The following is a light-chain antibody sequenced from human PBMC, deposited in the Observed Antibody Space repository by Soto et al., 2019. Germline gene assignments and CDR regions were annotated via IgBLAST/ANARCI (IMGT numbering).Light chain of an antibody. CDR3: CSYAASYTLV. CDR2: DVT. CDR1: SSDVGGYNS. Sequence: QSALAQPRSVSGSPGQSVTISCSGTSSDVGGYNSVSWYQQFPGKAPKLMIYDVTKRPSGVPDRFSGSKSGNTASLTISGLQVEDEADYYCCSYAASYTLVFGGGTKVTVL. J-gene: IGLJ2*01. V-gene: IGLV2-11*01.